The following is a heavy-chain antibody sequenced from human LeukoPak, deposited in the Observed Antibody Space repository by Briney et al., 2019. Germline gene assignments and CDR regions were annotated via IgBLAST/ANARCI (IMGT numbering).Heavy chain of an antibody. Sequence: GGTLRLSCAASGFTFSNHGMNWVRQAPGKGLEWVSGISPSGDIKYYADSVKGRFTISRDNSKKTLYLEVSSLTGEDTAVYYCAKDDAWIRFGEWSQGTLVTVSS. CDR2: ISPSGDIK. CDR3: AKDDAWIRFGE. V-gene: IGHV3-23*01. CDR1: GFTFSNHG. D-gene: IGHD3-10*01. J-gene: IGHJ4*02.